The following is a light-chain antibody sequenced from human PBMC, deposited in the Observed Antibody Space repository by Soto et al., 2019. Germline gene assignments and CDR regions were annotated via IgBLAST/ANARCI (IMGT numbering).Light chain of an antibody. CDR1: QTISNY. J-gene: IGKJ2*01. V-gene: IGKV1-39*01. CDR3: QQSYSTPYT. CDR2: AAS. Sequence: DIPMTQSPSSLSASVGDRVTITCRASQTISNYLNWYQQKPGTAPKLLTFAASRLQSGVPSRFIGSGSGTAFTLTISSLKPEDFATYYCQQSYSTPYTFGQGTKLEIK.